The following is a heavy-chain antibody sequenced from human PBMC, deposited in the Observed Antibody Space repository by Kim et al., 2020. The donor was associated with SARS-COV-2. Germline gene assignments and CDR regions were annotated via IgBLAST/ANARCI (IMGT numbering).Heavy chain of an antibody. D-gene: IGHD5-12*01. CDR3: TACGYSGYDKNYGMDV. Sequence: VKGRFTISRDDSKNTLYLQMNSLKTEDTAVYYCTACGYSGYDKNYGMDVWGQGTTVTVSS. V-gene: IGHV3-15*01. J-gene: IGHJ6*02.